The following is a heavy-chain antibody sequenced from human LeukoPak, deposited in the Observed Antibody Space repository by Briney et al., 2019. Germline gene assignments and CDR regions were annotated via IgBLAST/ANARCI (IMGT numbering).Heavy chain of an antibody. CDR2: IYYSGRT. CDR1: GGSISSYY. D-gene: IGHD1-26*01. CDR3: ASTSGSYVFDY. Sequence: ASETLSLTCTVSGGSISSYYWSWVRQAPGKELEWIAYIYYSGRTNYNPSLKSRVTTSIDTSKNYFSLNLSSVTAADTAVYYCASTSGSYVFDYWGQGILVTVSS. V-gene: IGHV4-59*01. J-gene: IGHJ4*02.